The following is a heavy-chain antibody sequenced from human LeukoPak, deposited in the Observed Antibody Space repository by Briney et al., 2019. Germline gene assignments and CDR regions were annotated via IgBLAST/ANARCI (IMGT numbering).Heavy chain of an antibody. CDR1: GGTFSSSA. V-gene: IGHV1-69*04. CDR2: IIPVLNIT. Sequence: SVKVSCKTSGGTFSSSAITWVRQAPGQGLEWMGKIIPVLNITSYAQKFQGRDTITADTSTSTVYMELSSLRSEETAVYYCARDQGLTAPPPYGLDVWGQGTTVIVSS. D-gene: IGHD4/OR15-4a*01. J-gene: IGHJ6*02. CDR3: ARDQGLTAPPPYGLDV.